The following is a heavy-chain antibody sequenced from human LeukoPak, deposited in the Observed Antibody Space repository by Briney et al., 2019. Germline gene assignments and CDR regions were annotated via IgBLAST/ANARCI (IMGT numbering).Heavy chain of an antibody. CDR1: GFTFSSYD. CDR3: ARVRSGSLGYGMDV. D-gene: IGHD2-15*01. J-gene: IGHJ6*02. V-gene: IGHV3-13*01. CDR2: IGTVGDT. Sequence: GGSLRLSCAASGFTFSSYDMHWVRQVPGKGLEWVSDIGTVGDTYYAGSVTGRFTISRENAKNSLYLQMNSLRAGDTAVYYCARVRSGSLGYGMDVWGQGTTVTVSS.